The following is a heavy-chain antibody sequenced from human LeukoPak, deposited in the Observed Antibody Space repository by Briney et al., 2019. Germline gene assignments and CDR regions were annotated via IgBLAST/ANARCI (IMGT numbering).Heavy chain of an antibody. V-gene: IGHV3-9*01. J-gene: IGHJ4*02. CDR3: AKDLASRGPYYFDY. CDR2: ISWNSGSI. Sequence: AGGSLRLSCAASGFTFDDYAMHWVRQAPGKGLEWVSGISWNSGSIGYADSVKGRFTISRDNTKNSLYLQMNSLRAEDTALYYCAKDLASRGPYYFDYWGQGTLVTVSS. CDR1: GFTFDDYA. D-gene: IGHD2-15*01.